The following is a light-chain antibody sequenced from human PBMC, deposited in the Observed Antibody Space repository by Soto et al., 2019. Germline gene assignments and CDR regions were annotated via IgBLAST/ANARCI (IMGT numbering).Light chain of an antibody. Sequence: QSVLTQPPSASGSPGQSVTISCTGTSSDVGGYNYVSWYQHHPGKAPKLLIYEVSKRPSGVPDRFSGSKSANTASLTVSGLQAVDEADYFCSSYVGAYPLYVVLPGTKVPVL. J-gene: IGLJ1*01. V-gene: IGLV2-8*01. CDR3: SSYVGAYPLYV. CDR2: EVS. CDR1: SSDVGGYNY.